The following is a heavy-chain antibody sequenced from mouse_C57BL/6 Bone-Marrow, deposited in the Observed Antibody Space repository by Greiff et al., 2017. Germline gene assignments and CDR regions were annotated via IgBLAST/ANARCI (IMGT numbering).Heavy chain of an antibody. CDR1: GYTFTSYW. V-gene: IGHV1-50*01. Sequence: QVQLQQPGAELVKPGASVKLSCKASGYTFTSYWMHWVKQRPGQGLEWIGDIDPPGGYTNYNQKFKGKATLTVDTSSNTAYMQLSSLASEDSAVFCWARFGLGFAYWGQGTLVTVSA. CDR2: IDPPGGYT. J-gene: IGHJ3*01. CDR3: ARFGLGFAY.